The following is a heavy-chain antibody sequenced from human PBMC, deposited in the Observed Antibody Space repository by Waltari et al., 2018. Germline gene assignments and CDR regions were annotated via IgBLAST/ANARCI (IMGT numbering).Heavy chain of an antibody. CDR3: ARVGAQFGSFDY. Sequence: QLRLQESGPGLVKPSETLSLTCTVSGGSISSSSYYWGWIRQPPGKGLEWIGSIYYSGSTYYNPALKSRVTISVDTSKNQFSLKLSSVTAADTAVYYCARVGAQFGSFDYWGQGTLVTVSS. V-gene: IGHV4-39*07. CDR1: GGSISSSSYY. J-gene: IGHJ4*02. D-gene: IGHD3-16*01. CDR2: IYYSGST.